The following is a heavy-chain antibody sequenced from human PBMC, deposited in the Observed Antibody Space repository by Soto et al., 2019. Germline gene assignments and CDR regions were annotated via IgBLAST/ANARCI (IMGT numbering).Heavy chain of an antibody. CDR1: GFTFSSHA. Sequence: EVQLLESGGDLVQPGGSLRLSCTASGFTFSSHAMSWVRQAPGKGLEWVSTISAGGDGTYYADSVKGRFTISRDKSKSTVYLQMNGLGADDTAVYYCATVAGYSYGCHFDCWGQGTLVTVSS. CDR2: ISAGGDGT. V-gene: IGHV3-23*01. J-gene: IGHJ4*02. CDR3: ATVAGYSYGCHFDC. D-gene: IGHD5-18*01.